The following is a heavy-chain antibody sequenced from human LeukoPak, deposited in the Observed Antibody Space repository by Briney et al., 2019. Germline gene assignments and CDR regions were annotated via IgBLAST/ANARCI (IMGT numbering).Heavy chain of an antibody. CDR2: IYYSGST. CDR3: ARSRDIYNGHALDI. V-gene: IGHV4-39*01. Sequence: PSETLSLTCTVSGGSISSSSYYWGWIRQPPGKGLEWIGSIYYSGSTYYNPSLKSRVTISVDTSKNQFSLKLSSVTAADTAVYYCARSRDIYNGHALDIWGQGTVVTVSS. CDR1: GGSISSSSYY. D-gene: IGHD1-1*01. J-gene: IGHJ3*02.